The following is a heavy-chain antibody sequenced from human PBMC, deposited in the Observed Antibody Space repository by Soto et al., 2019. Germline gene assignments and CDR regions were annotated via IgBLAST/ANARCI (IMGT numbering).Heavy chain of an antibody. CDR1: GDSIGSSSYY. CDR2: VYHSGST. D-gene: IGHD1-26*01. J-gene: IGHJ4*02. V-gene: IGHV4-39*01. CDR3: ARHFDSGSLGTYFDS. Sequence: QLQLQESGPGLVKPSETLSLTCTVSGDSIGSSSYYWGWIRQPPGKGLEWIGSVYHSGSTYYNPSLNSRITISVDTSKNQCSLKLSSVTAADTAMYYCARHFDSGSLGTYFDSWGQGPLVTVSS.